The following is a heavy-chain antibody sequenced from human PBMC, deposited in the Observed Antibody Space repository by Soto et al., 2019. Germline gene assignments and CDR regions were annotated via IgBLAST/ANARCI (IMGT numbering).Heavy chain of an antibody. V-gene: IGHV3-23*01. CDR3: AKDYPAPFSSSGYFDY. J-gene: IGHJ4*02. Sequence: PGGSLRLSCAASGFTFSSYAMSWVRQAPGKGLEWVSAISGSGGSTYYADSVKGRFTISRDNSKNTLYLQMNSLRAEDTAVYYCAKDYPAPFSSSGYFDYWGQGTLVTVSS. CDR2: ISGSGGST. CDR1: GFTFSSYA. D-gene: IGHD6-6*01.